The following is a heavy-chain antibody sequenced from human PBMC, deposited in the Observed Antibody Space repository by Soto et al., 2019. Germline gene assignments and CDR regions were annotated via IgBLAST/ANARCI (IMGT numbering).Heavy chain of an antibody. D-gene: IGHD3-22*01. J-gene: IGHJ4*02. CDR3: AKATYDSPFYTLNFDN. Sequence: VQLLESGGGLVQPGWSLRLSCAASEFTFSSYAMSWVRQAPGKGLEWVSLISGSGGRTYYADSVKGRFTISRDNSKNTLFLQMNSLRAEDTAVYYCAKATYDSPFYTLNFDNWGQGTLVTVSS. CDR1: EFTFSSYA. V-gene: IGHV3-23*01. CDR2: ISGSGGRT.